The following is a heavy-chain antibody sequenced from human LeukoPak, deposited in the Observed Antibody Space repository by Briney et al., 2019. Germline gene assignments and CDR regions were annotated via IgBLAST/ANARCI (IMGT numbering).Heavy chain of an antibody. D-gene: IGHD1-7*01. CDR3: ARTYNWNYGLNFGC. Sequence: SETLSLTCTVSGGSISSSSYYWGWIRQPPGKGLEWIGNIYYGGSTYYNPSLKSRVTISVDASNNEFSLKLSSATAADTAMYFCARTYNWNYGLNFGCWGQGTLVTVSS. CDR2: IYYGGST. J-gene: IGHJ4*02. V-gene: IGHV4-39*01. CDR1: GGSISSSSYY.